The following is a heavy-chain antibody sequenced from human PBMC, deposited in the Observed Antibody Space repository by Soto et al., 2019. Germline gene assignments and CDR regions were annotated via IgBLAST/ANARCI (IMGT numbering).Heavy chain of an antibody. D-gene: IGHD3-10*01. CDR3: ARGAPLLLWFGELSQTEFDP. J-gene: IGHJ5*02. Sequence: KPSETLSLTCAVYGGSFSGYYWSWIRQPPGKGLEWIGEINHSGSTNYNLSLKSRVTISVDTSKNQFSLKLSSVTAADTAVYYCARGAPLLLWFGELSQTEFDPWGQGTLVTVSS. V-gene: IGHV4-34*01. CDR1: GGSFSGYY. CDR2: INHSGST.